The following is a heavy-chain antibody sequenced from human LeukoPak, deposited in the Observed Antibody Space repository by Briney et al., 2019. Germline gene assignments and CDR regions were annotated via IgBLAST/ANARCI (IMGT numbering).Heavy chain of an antibody. V-gene: IGHV4-39*01. J-gene: IGHJ5*02. CDR2: IYYSGST. Sequence: SETLSLTCTVSGGSISSSSYYWGWIRQPPGKGLEWIGSIYYSGSTYYNPSLKSRVTISVDTSKNQFSLKLSSVTAADTAVYYCARHRSRNYYDTPFDPWGQGTLVTASS. D-gene: IGHD3-22*01. CDR3: ARHRSRNYYDTPFDP. CDR1: GGSISSSSYY.